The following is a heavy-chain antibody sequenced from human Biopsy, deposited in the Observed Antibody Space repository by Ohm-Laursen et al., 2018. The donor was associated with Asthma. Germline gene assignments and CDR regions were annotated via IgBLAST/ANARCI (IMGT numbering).Heavy chain of an antibody. CDR1: GYTFINYA. CDR2: INAGNGNT. J-gene: IGHJ3*02. V-gene: IGHV1-3*01. D-gene: IGHD6-19*01. CDR3: ARDLRYSSGWYPDAFDI. Sequence: ASVKVSCKASGYTFINYAIHWVRQAPGQRLEWMGWINAGNGNTKYSQKFQGRVTITRDTSASTAYMDLSSLRSEDTAVYYCARDLRYSSGWYPDAFDIWGQGTMVTVSS.